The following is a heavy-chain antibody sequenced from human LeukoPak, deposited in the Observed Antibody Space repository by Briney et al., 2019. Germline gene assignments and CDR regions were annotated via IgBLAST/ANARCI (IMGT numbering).Heavy chain of an antibody. CDR3: AKIPYSSGWIQNWFDP. Sequence: GGSLRLSCAASGFTFGTYAMSWVRQAPGKGLEWISAISGSGGSTYYADSVKGRFTISRDNSKNTLYLQMNSLRAEDTAVYYCAKIPYSSGWIQNWFDPWGQGTLVTVSS. D-gene: IGHD6-19*01. CDR1: GFTFGTYA. CDR2: ISGSGGST. V-gene: IGHV3-23*01. J-gene: IGHJ5*02.